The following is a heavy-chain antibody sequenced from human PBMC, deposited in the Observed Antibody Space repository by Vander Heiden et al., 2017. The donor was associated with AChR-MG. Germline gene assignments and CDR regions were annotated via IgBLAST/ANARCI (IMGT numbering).Heavy chain of an antibody. D-gene: IGHD4-17*01. V-gene: IGHV2-70*01. CDR2: IDWDDDK. Sequence: QVTLRESGPALVKPTQTLTLTSTFSGFSLSTSGMCVSWIRQPPGKALEWLALIDWDDDKYYSTSLKNRLTISKDTSKNQVVLTMPNMDPVDTATYYCERIQHGDLGGSFDPWGQGTLGTVA. CDR1: GFSLSTSGMC. CDR3: ERIQHGDLGGSFDP. J-gene: IGHJ5*02.